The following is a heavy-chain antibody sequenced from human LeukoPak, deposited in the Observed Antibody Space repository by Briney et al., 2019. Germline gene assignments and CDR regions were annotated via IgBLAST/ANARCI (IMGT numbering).Heavy chain of an antibody. V-gene: IGHV4-59*12. J-gene: IGHJ6*02. D-gene: IGHD1-1*01. CDR2: ISYSGST. CDR3: ARVETYYYGLDV. CDR1: GGSISDYL. Sequence: SETRSPTCTVSGGSISDYLWSWIRQPPGKGLEWIGHISYSGSTKYNPSLKTRVTMSIDTSKRQFSLNLPSVTAADTAVYYCARVETYYYGLDVWGQGTTVTVSS.